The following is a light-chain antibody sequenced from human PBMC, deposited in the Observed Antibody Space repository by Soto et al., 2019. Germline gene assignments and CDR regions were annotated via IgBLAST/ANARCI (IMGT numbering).Light chain of an antibody. CDR2: GNS. Sequence: QSVLTQPPSVSGAPGQRVTISCTGRSSNIGAGYDVHWYQQLPGTAPKLLIYGNSNRPSGVPDRFSGSKSGTSASLAITGLQAEDVSDDYRQSYDSSLSGSVVFGGGTKVTV. J-gene: IGLJ2*01. V-gene: IGLV1-40*01. CDR3: QSYDSSLSGSVV. CDR1: SSNIGAGYD.